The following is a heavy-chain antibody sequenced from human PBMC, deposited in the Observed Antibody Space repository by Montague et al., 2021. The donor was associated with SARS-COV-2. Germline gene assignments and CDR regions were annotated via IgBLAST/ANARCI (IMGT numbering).Heavy chain of an antibody. CDR2: IYYSGGT. CDR1: GGPISGYY. J-gene: IGHJ5*02. CDR3: ARDRFIAGGCVPHGFDP. Sequence: SETLSLTCSVSGGPISGYYWCWIRVSPGKGLEWIGNIYYSGGTIYNSSXXRRVIISVDTSTTQFSLKLSSVTAADTAVYYCARDRFIAGGCVPHGFDPWGQGTLVTVSS. D-gene: IGHD6-13*01. V-gene: IGHV4-59*01.